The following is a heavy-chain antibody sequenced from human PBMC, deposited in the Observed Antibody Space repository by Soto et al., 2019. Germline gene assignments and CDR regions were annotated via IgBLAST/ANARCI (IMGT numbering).Heavy chain of an antibody. J-gene: IGHJ4*02. D-gene: IGHD4-4*01. V-gene: IGHV3-30*18. CDR2: ISFDGSIK. CDR3: AKDDSEYSNYWSSFDY. CDR1: GFTFSHYG. Sequence: QVQLVESGGGGVQPGRSLRLSCAASGFTFSHYGLEWVRQAPGKGLGWVGSISFDGSIKHYSDSVQGRFSISRDNYRGTLSLQMNSLGAEDTAMYYCAKDDSEYSNYWSSFDYWGQGALVAVSS.